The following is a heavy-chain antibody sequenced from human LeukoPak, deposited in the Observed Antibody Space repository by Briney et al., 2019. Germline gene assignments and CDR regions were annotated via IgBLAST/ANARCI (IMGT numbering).Heavy chain of an antibody. CDR3: AKGGGNWYFDL. CDR2: ISGSGGST. V-gene: IGHV3-23*01. CDR1: GFTFSSYA. D-gene: IGHD3-16*01. Sequence: GGFLRLSCAASGFTFSSYAVSWVRQAPGKGLEWVSSISGSGGSTYYADSVKGRFTISRDNSKNTLYLQVNSLRAEDTAVYYCAKGGGNWYFDLWGRGALVTVS. J-gene: IGHJ2*01.